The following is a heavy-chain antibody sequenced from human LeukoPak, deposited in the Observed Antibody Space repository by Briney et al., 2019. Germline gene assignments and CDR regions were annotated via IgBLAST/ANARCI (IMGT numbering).Heavy chain of an antibody. J-gene: IGHJ4*02. CDR1: GVTFSRYA. Sequence: GGSLRLSCAASGVTFSRYAMSWVRQAPGKGLEWGSAISESGTGTYYADSVKGRFTISRDNSKNTLSLQMNSLRAEDTAVYYCAKDIAQGYTFGSIEQDYWGQGTLVTVSS. V-gene: IGHV3-23*01. CDR3: AKDIAQGYTFGSIEQDY. D-gene: IGHD5-18*01. CDR2: ISESGTGT.